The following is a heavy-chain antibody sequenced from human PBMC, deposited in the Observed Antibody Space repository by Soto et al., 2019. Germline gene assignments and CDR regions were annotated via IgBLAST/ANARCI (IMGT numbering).Heavy chain of an antibody. CDR2: ISYDGSNK. CDR3: ARGQPYSSSWYPPFDY. CDR1: GFTFSSYA. Sequence: GGSLRLSCAASGFTFSSYAMHWVRQAPGKGLEWVAVISYDGSNKYYADSVKGRFTISRDNSKNTLYLQMNSLRAEDTAVYYCARGQPYSSSWYPPFDYWGRGTLVTVSS. V-gene: IGHV3-30-3*01. D-gene: IGHD6-13*01. J-gene: IGHJ4*02.